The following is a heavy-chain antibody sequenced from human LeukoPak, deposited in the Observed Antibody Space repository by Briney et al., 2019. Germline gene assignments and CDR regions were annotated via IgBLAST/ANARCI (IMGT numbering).Heavy chain of an antibody. CDR1: GGSFSGYY. CDR2: INHSGGT. V-gene: IGHV4-34*01. D-gene: IGHD3-16*01. CDR3: ARGRGGTFDY. J-gene: IGHJ4*02. Sequence: PSETLSLTCAVYGGSFSGYYWSWIRQPPGKGLEWIGEINHSGGTNYNPSLKSRVTMSVDMSRNQFSLKLSSVTAADTAVYYCARGRGGTFDYWGQGTLVTVSS.